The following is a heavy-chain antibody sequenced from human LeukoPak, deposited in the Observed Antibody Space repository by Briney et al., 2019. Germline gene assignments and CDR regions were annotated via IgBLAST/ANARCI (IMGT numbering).Heavy chain of an antibody. V-gene: IGHV1-69*01. CDR3: AREHGDPNWFDP. CDR1: GGTFSSYA. Sequence: SVKVSCKASGGTFSSYAISWVRQAPGQGLEWMGGIIPIFGTANYAQKFQGRVTITADESTSTVYMELSSLRSEDTAVYYCAREHGDPNWFDPWGQGTLVTVSS. CDR2: IIPIFGTA. D-gene: IGHD4-17*01. J-gene: IGHJ5*02.